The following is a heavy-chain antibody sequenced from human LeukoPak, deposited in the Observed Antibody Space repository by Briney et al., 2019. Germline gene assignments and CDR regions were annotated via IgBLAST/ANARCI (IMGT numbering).Heavy chain of an antibody. CDR1: GGSISSGSYY. CDR3: ARVVVRGVHDAFDI. Sequence: SQTLSLTCTVSGGSISSGSYYWSWIPQPAGKGLEWIGRIYTSGSTNYNPSLKSRVTISVDTSKNQFSLKLSSVTAADTAVYYCARVVVRGVHDAFDIWGQGTMVTVSS. D-gene: IGHD3-10*01. J-gene: IGHJ3*02. V-gene: IGHV4-61*02. CDR2: IYTSGST.